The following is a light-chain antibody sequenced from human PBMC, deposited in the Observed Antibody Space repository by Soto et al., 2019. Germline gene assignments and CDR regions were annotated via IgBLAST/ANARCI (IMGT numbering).Light chain of an antibody. J-gene: IGKJ1*01. CDR2: DAS. CDR3: QQRGNRPPWT. CDR1: QGISSA. V-gene: IGKV1-13*02. Sequence: AIQLTQSPSSLSASVGDRVTITCRASQGISSALAWYQQKPGKAPKLLIYDASSLESGVPARFSGSGSGTDFTLTISSLEPEDFAVYYCQQRGNRPPWTFGQGTKVDIK.